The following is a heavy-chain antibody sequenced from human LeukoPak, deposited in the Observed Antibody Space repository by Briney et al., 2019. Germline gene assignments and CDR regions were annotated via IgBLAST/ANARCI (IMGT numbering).Heavy chain of an antibody. CDR3: ARHPSKSSGSYYGAFDI. Sequence: PSETLSLTCTVSGGSISSYYWSWIRQPPGKGLEWIGYIYYSGSPNYNPSLKSRVTISADTSKNQFSLKLSSVTAADTAVYYCARHPSKSSGSYYGAFDIWGQGTMVTVSS. CDR2: IYYSGSP. D-gene: IGHD1-26*01. V-gene: IGHV4-59*08. CDR1: GGSISSYY. J-gene: IGHJ3*02.